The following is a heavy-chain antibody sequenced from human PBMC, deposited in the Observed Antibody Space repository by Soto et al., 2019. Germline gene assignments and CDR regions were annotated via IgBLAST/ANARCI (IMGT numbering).Heavy chain of an antibody. CDR3: ASLRLVIIRSYYYYGMGV. J-gene: IGHJ6*02. V-gene: IGHV4-34*01. Sequence: SETLSLTCAVYGGSFSGYYWSWIRQPPGKGLEWIGEINHSRSTNYNPSLKSRVTIIVDTSKNQFSLNLSSVTAAYTAVFSCASLRLVIIRSYYYYGMGVWGQGTTGIVSS. CDR1: GGSFSGYY. D-gene: IGHD3-9*01. CDR2: INHSRST.